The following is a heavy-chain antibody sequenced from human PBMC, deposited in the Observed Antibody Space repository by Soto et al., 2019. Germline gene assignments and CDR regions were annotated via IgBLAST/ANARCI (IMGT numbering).Heavy chain of an antibody. CDR1: GGSISSSSYY. Sequence: SETLSLTCTVSGGSISSSSYYWGWIRQPPGKGLEWIGSICYSGSTNYNPSLKSRVTISVDKSKNQFSLKLSSVTAADTAVYYCARMGGCSGGSCYLGAYYYYYGMDVWGQGTTVTVSS. CDR3: ARMGGCSGGSCYLGAYYYYYGMDV. J-gene: IGHJ6*02. D-gene: IGHD2-15*01. CDR2: ICYSGST. V-gene: IGHV4-39*07.